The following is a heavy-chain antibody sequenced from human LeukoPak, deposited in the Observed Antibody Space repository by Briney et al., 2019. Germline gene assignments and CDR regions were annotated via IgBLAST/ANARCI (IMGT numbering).Heavy chain of an antibody. Sequence: GASVKVSCKASGYTFTSYAMHWVRQAPGQRLEWMGWINAGNGNTKYSQKFQGRVTITRDTSAGTAYMELSSLRSEDTAVYYCARDLGDTAIGYPDYWGQGTLVTVSS. CDR2: INAGNGNT. D-gene: IGHD5-18*01. CDR1: GYTFTSYA. V-gene: IGHV1-3*01. CDR3: ARDLGDTAIGYPDY. J-gene: IGHJ4*02.